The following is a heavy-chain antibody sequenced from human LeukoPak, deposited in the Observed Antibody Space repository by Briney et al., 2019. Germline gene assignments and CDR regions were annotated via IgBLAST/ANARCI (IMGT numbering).Heavy chain of an antibody. CDR2: IKQDGSEK. J-gene: IGHJ4*02. CDR3: AKDHSIQLWWGGHQIDY. CDR1: GFTFSSYW. V-gene: IGHV3-7*01. D-gene: IGHD5-18*01. Sequence: PGGSLRLSCAASGFTFSSYWMSWVRQAPGKGLEWVANIKQDGSEKYYVDSVKGRFTISRDNAKNSLYLQMNSLRAEDTAVYYCAKDHSIQLWWGGHQIDYWGQGTLVTVSS.